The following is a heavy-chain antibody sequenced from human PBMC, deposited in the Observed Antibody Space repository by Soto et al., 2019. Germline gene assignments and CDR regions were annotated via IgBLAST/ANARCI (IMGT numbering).Heavy chain of an antibody. V-gene: IGHV4-31*03. CDR1: GGSISSGGYY. CDR2: IYYSGST. J-gene: IGHJ1*01. Sequence: QVQLQESGPGLVKPSQTLSLTYTVSGGSISSGGYYWSWIRQHPGKGLEWIGYIYYSGSTYYNPSLKSRVTISVDTSKNQFSLKLSSVTAADTAVYYCASCGGDCYSAEYFQHWGQGTLVTVSS. CDR3: ASCGGDCYSAEYFQH. D-gene: IGHD2-21*02.